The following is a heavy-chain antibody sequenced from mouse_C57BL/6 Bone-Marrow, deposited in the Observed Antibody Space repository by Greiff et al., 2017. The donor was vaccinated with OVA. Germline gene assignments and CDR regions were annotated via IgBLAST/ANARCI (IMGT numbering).Heavy chain of an antibody. Sequence: QVTLKECGPGILQSSQTLSLTCSFSGFSLSTSGMGVSWIRQPSGKGLEWLAHIYWDDDKRYNPSLKSRLTISKDTSRNQVFLKITSVDTADTATYYCARRSITTVVATMRYFDVWGTGTTVTVSS. D-gene: IGHD1-1*01. CDR3: ARRSITTVVATMRYFDV. CDR2: IYWDDDK. V-gene: IGHV8-12*01. J-gene: IGHJ1*03. CDR1: GFSLSTSGMG.